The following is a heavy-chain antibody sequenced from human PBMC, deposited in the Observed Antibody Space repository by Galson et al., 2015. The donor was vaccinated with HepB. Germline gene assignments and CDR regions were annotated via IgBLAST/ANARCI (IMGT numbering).Heavy chain of an antibody. Sequence: SVTVSCKASGYSFTDYDINWVRQTTRHGREWMGWMNPNSGHTGHAQKFQGRVTMTRDTSSSTAYMDVTSLTSDDTGVYYCARKLNRLLVPMIIPHTSYNWFDPWGQGTPV. CDR2: MNPNSGHT. D-gene: IGHD3-16*01. J-gene: IGHJ5*02. V-gene: IGHV1-8*01. CDR3: ARKLNRLLVPMIIPHTSYNWFDP. CDR1: GYSFTDYD.